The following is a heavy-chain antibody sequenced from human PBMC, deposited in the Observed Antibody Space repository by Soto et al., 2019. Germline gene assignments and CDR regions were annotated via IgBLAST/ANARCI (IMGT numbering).Heavy chain of an antibody. D-gene: IGHD6-19*01. J-gene: IGHJ4*02. Sequence: SETLSLTCTVSGGSISIYYWSWIRQPPGKGLEWIGYIYYSGSTNYNPSLKSRVTISVDTSKNQFSLKLSSVTAADTAVYYCARARIAVAGIDSWGQGTLVTVSS. V-gene: IGHV4-59*01. CDR2: IYYSGST. CDR1: GGSISIYY. CDR3: ARARIAVAGIDS.